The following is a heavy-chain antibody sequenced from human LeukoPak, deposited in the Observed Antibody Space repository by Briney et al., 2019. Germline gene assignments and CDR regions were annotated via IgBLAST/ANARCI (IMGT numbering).Heavy chain of an antibody. Sequence: ASVKVSCKASGYTFTSYGISWVRQAPGQGLEWMGWISAYNGNTNYAQKLQGRVTKTTDTSTSTAYMELRSLRSDDTAVYYCAREQWGVVVPAAMVFDPWGQGTLVTVSS. CDR2: ISAYNGNT. CDR1: GYTFTSYG. CDR3: AREQWGVVVPAAMVFDP. V-gene: IGHV1-18*01. D-gene: IGHD2-2*01. J-gene: IGHJ5*02.